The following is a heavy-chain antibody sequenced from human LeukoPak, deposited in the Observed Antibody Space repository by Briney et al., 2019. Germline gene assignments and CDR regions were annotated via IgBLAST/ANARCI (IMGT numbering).Heavy chain of an antibody. CDR3: ARDIGHVMERSSSWYYFDY. D-gene: IGHD6-13*01. CDR1: VFTPITNL. J-gene: IGHJ4*02. CDR2: IYSGGSR. Sequence: PGGSLSPSFPPSVFTPITNLWSGVGQPHGKGGDGFSVIYSGGSRYYADSVEGRFTISTDNSKNTLYLQMNSLRAEDTAVYDCARDIGHVMERSSSWYYFDYWGQGTLVTVSS. V-gene: IGHV3-66*01.